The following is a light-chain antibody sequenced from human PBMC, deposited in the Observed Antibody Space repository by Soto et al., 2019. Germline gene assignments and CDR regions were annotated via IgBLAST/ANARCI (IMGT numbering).Light chain of an antibody. V-gene: IGKV3-11*01. CDR2: DSS. J-gene: IGKJ4*01. Sequence: EIVLTQSPATLSLSPGERATLSCRASQSVSSYLAWYQQKPGQAPRLLIYDSSNSATAPPARFSGSGSGTDFTRTISSLEPDDFAVYYCQQRSNWLTFGGGTKVEIK. CDR3: QQRSNWLT. CDR1: QSVSSY.